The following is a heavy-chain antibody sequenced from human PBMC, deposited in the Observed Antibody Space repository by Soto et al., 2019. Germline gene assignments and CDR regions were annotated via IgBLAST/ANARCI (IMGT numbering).Heavy chain of an antibody. D-gene: IGHD6-13*01. CDR2: IIPIFGTA. J-gene: IGHJ6*02. V-gene: IGHV1-69*06. CDR1: GGTFSSYA. CDR3: ARAGIAAAGTPYYYYGMDV. Sequence: SVKVSCKASGGTFSSYAISWVRQAPGQGLEWMGGIIPIFGTANYAQKFQGRVTITADKSTSTAYMELSSLRSEDTAVYYCARAGIAAAGTPYYYYGMDVWGQGTTVTVSS.